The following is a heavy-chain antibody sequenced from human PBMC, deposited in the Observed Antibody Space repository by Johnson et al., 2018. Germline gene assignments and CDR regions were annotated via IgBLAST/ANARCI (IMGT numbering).Heavy chain of an antibody. CDR1: GFTFSSYS. D-gene: IGHD6-13*01. CDR3: AGIAAVDV. V-gene: IGHV3-21*01. Sequence: EVQLVESGGGLVKPGGSLRLSCAATGFTFSSYSMNWVRQAPGKGPEWVSSISSSSSYIYYADSVKGRFTISRDNAKNSLYLQMNSLRSEDTAVYYCAGIAAVDVWGKGTTVTVSS. CDR2: ISSSSSYI. J-gene: IGHJ6*04.